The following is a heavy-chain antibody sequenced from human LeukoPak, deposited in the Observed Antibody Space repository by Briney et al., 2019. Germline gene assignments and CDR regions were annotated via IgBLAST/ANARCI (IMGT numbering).Heavy chain of an antibody. V-gene: IGHV3-21*01. Sequence: GGSLRLSCTASGFTFSGYSMNWIRQAPGKGLEWVSSFGTRSTSIYHAGSVKGRFAISRDNAKNSLYLQMNSLRAEDTAVYYCAREVSEGFDFWGQGALVTVSS. D-gene: IGHD3-22*01. CDR1: GFTFSGYS. J-gene: IGHJ4*02. CDR3: AREVSEGFDF. CDR2: FGTRSTSI.